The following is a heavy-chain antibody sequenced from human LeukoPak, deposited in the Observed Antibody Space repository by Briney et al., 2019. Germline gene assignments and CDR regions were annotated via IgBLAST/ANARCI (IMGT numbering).Heavy chain of an antibody. V-gene: IGHV1-2*02. CDR2: INPNSGGT. Sequence: GASVKVSCKASGYTFTGYYMHWVRQAPGQGLEWMGWINPNSGGTNYAQKFQGRVTMTRDTSISTAYMELSRLRSDDTAVYYCARDRKAGYYYGSGPYWGYWGQGTLLTVSS. J-gene: IGHJ4*02. D-gene: IGHD3-10*01. CDR3: ARDRKAGYYYGSGPYWGY. CDR1: GYTFTGYY.